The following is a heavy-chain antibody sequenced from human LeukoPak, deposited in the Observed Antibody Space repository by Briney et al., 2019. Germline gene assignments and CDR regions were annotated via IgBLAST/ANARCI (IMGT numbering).Heavy chain of an antibody. CDR1: GYTFTSYD. CDR3: ARDQEAFDY. J-gene: IGHJ4*02. Sequence: GASVTVSCTASGYTFTSYDINWVRQAPGQGLEWMGMIYPRDGSTSYAQKFQGRVTVTRDTSTSTVHMELSGLRSEDTAVYYCARDQEAFDYWGQGTLVTVSS. V-gene: IGHV1-46*01. CDR2: IYPRDGST.